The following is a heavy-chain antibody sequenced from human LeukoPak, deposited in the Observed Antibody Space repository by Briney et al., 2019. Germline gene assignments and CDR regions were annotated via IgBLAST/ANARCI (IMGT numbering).Heavy chain of an antibody. Sequence: QPGGSLRLSCAASGFTFSSYAMHWVRQAPGKGLEWVAVISYDGSNKYYADSVKGRFTISRDNSKNTLYLQMNSLRAEDTAVYYCAKDREYYDFWSGLYYYYYGMDVWGQGTTVTVSS. D-gene: IGHD3-3*01. CDR3: AKDREYYDFWSGLYYYYYGMDV. CDR1: GFTFSSYA. J-gene: IGHJ6*02. CDR2: ISYDGSNK. V-gene: IGHV3-30*04.